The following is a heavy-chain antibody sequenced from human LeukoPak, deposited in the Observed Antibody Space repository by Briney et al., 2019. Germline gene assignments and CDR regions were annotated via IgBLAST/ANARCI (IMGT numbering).Heavy chain of an antibody. V-gene: IGHV4-59*12. CDR1: GGSISGFY. CDR2: IYYTGNT. CDR3: VRSHHGGV. D-gene: IGHD1-14*01. J-gene: IGHJ6*04. Sequence: KPSETLSLTCSVSGGSISGFYWYWVRQPPGKGLDWIGYIYYTGNTNYNPSLESRVTISMDTSRNQFSLRLRSVTAAGTAVYYCVRSHHGGVWGKGTTVTVSS.